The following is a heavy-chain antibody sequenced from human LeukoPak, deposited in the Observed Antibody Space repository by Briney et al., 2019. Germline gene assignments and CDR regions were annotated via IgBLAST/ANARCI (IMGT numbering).Heavy chain of an antibody. V-gene: IGHV3-33*01. J-gene: IGHJ6*03. D-gene: IGHD6-13*01. CDR1: GFTFSSYG. Sequence: GGSLRLSCAASGFTFSSYGMHWVRQAPGKGLEWVAVIWYDGSNKYYADSVKGRFTTSRDNSKNTLYLQMNSLRAEDTAVYYCARDGIAAAGTPYYYYYYYMDVWGKGTTVTVSS. CDR2: IWYDGSNK. CDR3: ARDGIAAAGTPYYYYYYYMDV.